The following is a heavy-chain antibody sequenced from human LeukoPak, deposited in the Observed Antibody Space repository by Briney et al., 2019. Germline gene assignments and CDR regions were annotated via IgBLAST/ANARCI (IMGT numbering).Heavy chain of an antibody. CDR2: IYTSGST. CDR1: GGSISSYY. J-gene: IGHJ4*02. CDR3: ARVSDDILTGYFDY. Sequence: PSETLSLTCTVSGGSISSYYWSWIRQPAGKGLEWIGRIYTSGSTNYNPSLKSRVTMSVDTSKNQFSLKVSSVTAADTAVYHCARVSDDILTGYFDYWGQGTLVTVSS. V-gene: IGHV4-4*07. D-gene: IGHD3-9*01.